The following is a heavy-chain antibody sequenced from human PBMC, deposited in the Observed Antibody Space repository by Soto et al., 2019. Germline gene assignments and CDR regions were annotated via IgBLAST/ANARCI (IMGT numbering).Heavy chain of an antibody. J-gene: IGHJ4*02. D-gene: IGHD6-13*01. V-gene: IGHV1-3*01. CDR3: VRGKVAAGFDY. CDR1: GYTFTSYV. CDR2: INAGDGNT. Sequence: GASVKVSCKTSGYTFTSYVIHWVRQAPGQRPEWMGWINAGDGNTKFSQKFHDRVTLTRDTFASTAYMELSSLRVEDRAIYYCVRGKVAAGFDYWGQGALVTVSS.